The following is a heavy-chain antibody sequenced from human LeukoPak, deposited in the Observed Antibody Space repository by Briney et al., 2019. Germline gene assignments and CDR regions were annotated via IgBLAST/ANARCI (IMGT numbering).Heavy chain of an antibody. CDR2: ISGSGGST. J-gene: IGHJ6*03. D-gene: IGHD3-22*01. CDR3: AKGRAHFDSSGYGGAYYYYMDV. V-gene: IGHV3-23*01. CDR1: GFTFISHG. Sequence: GGTLRLSCAASGFTFISHGMSWVRQAPGKGLEWVSAISGSGGSTYYADSVKGRFTISRDNSKNTLYLQMNSLRAEDTAVYYCAKGRAHFDSSGYGGAYYYYMDVWGKGTTVTISS.